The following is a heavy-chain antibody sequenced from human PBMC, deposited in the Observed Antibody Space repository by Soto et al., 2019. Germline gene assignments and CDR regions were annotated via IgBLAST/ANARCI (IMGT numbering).Heavy chain of an antibody. CDR1: GFTFTNAW. Sequence: EVQLVESGGGLVKPGESLRLSCAASGFTFTNAWMNWVRQAPGKGPEWVGRVKTKADGGTTDYAAPAKGRFTISRDDSINTVYLQMNSLKIEDTAVYYCTSRIKTTKDYWGQGTLVTVSS. D-gene: IGHD1-1*01. J-gene: IGHJ4*02. CDR2: VKTKADGGTT. CDR3: TSRIKTTKDY. V-gene: IGHV3-15*07.